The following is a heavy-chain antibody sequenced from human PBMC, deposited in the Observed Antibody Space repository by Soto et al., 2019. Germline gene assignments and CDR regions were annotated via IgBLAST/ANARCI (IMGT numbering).Heavy chain of an antibody. J-gene: IGHJ4*02. V-gene: IGHV2-5*02. CDR1: GFSLSTSGVG. CDR3: AHRREDSSSFNRGYYFDY. D-gene: IGHD6-13*01. Sequence: QITLKESGPTLVKPTQTLTLTCTFSGFSLSTSGVGVGWIRQPPGKALEWLALIYWDDDKRYSPSLKSRLTINKDTSKNQVVLTMNNMDPVDTATYYYAHRREDSSSFNRGYYFDYWGQGTLVTVSS. CDR2: IYWDDDK.